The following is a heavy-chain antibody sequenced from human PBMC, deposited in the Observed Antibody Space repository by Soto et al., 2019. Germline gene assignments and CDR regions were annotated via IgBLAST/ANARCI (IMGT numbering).Heavy chain of an antibody. V-gene: IGHV1-69*13. Sequence: GASVKVSCKASGGTFSSYAISWVRQAPGQGLEWMGGIIPIFGTANYAQKFQGRVTITADESTSTAYMELSSLRSEDTAVYYCARGKGYYDSSGYYHYWGQGTLVTVSS. CDR2: IIPIFGTA. CDR3: ARGKGYYDSSGYYHY. CDR1: GGTFSSYA. D-gene: IGHD3-22*01. J-gene: IGHJ4*02.